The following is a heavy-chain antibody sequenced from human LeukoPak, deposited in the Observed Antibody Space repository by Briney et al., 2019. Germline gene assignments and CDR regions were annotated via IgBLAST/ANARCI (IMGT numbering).Heavy chain of an antibody. CDR2: IYYSGRT. Sequence: SETLSLTCTVSGVSISSNYYYWGWIRQPPGKGLEWIGSIYYSGRTYYNPSLKSRPTISVDTSKNQFSLKLSSVTAARTAVYYCARVPYYYDTSGYRPWGQGTLVTVSS. CDR1: GVSISSNYYY. J-gene: IGHJ5*02. V-gene: IGHV4-39*07. CDR3: ARVPYYYDTSGYRP. D-gene: IGHD3-22*01.